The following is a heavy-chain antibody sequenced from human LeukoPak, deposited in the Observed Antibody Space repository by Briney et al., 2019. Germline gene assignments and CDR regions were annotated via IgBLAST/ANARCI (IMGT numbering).Heavy chain of an antibody. CDR3: AKGGLWFGNGDF. CDR2: INSSSSTI. V-gene: IGHV3-48*01. CDR1: GFTFSSYS. D-gene: IGHD3-10*01. J-gene: IGHJ4*02. Sequence: QPGGSLRLSCAASGFTFSSYSMSWVRQAPGKGLEWISYINSSSSTIYYADSVKGRFTISRDNSKNTLYLQMNSLRAEDTAVYYCAKGGLWFGNGDFWGQGTLVTVSS.